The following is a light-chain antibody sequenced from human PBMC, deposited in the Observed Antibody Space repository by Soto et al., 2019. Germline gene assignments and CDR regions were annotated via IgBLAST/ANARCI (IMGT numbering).Light chain of an antibody. Sequence: EIVMTQSPATLSVSPGGRATLSCRASQSISDTLAWYQQKPGQAPRLLIDGASTMAPGFPARFSGSGSGTDFTLTSSILQSEDFAVYYFQQYNNWPWTFGQGTKVEIK. V-gene: IGKV3-15*01. CDR1: QSISDT. J-gene: IGKJ1*01. CDR2: GAS. CDR3: QQYNNWPWT.